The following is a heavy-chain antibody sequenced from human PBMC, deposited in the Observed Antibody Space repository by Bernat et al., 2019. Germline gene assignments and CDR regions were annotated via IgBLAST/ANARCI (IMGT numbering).Heavy chain of an antibody. J-gene: IGHJ5*02. CDR3: ARSNQGLGRWFDP. Sequence: EVQLLESGGGLEQPGGSLRLSCAASGFIFSSYALSWVRQAPGQGLEWVSAISGSGGSTYYAASGKGRLTISRDNSKNTLYLQMNSLRAEDTAVYYCARSNQGLGRWFDPWGQGTLVTVSS. CDR1: GFIFSSYA. D-gene: IGHD6-19*01. V-gene: IGHV3-23*01. CDR2: ISGSGGST.